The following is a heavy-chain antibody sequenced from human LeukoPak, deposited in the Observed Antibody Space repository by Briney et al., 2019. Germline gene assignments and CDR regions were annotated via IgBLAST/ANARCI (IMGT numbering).Heavy chain of an antibody. J-gene: IGHJ1*01. V-gene: IGHV3-23*01. Sequence: PGGSLRLSCAASGFTFSSYAMSWVRQAPGKGLEWVSAITGNGITTYYADSVKGRFTLSRDNSKNTLYLQMNSLGVEDTAVYYCAKTPGVVAPAPFRHWGQGTLVAVSS. CDR3: AKTPGVVAPAPFRH. CDR1: GFTFSSYA. CDR2: ITGNGITT. D-gene: IGHD2-2*01.